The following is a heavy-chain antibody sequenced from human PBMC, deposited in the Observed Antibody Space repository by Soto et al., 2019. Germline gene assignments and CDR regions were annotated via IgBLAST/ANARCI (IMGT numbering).Heavy chain of an antibody. J-gene: IGHJ6*03. D-gene: IGHD1-1*01. CDR3: ARGRAGTTFFYYYYMDV. CDR2: IYYSGST. V-gene: IGHV4-59*11. Sequence: SETLSLTCTVSGGSISSLYWSWIRQPPGKGLEWIGYIYYSGSTNYNPSLKSRVTISVDTSKNQFSLKLSSVTAADTAVYYCARGRAGTTFFYYYYMDVWGKGTTVTVSS. CDR1: GGSISSLY.